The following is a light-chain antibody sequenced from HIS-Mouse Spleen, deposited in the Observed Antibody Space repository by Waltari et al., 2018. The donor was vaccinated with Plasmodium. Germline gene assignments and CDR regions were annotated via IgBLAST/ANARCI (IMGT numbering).Light chain of an antibody. CDR3: CSYAGSSSLV. CDR1: SSDVGSSNL. Sequence: QTALTQPASVSGSPGQSITISCTGTSSDVGSSNLVSWYQQHPGKAPNRKIYEGSKRPSGVSNRVSGSKSGHTASLTISGLQAEDEADYYCCSYAGSSSLVFGGGTKLTVL. V-gene: IGLV2-23*01. CDR2: EGS. J-gene: IGLJ2*01.